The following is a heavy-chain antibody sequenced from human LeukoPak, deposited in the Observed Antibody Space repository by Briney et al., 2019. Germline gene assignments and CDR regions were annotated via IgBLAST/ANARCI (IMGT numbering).Heavy chain of an antibody. CDR1: GFTFSSYS. D-gene: IGHD3-22*01. J-gene: IGHJ4*02. CDR2: ISSSSSYI. V-gene: IGHV3-21*01. Sequence: GGSLRLSCAASGFTFSSYSMNWVRQAPGKGLEWVSSISSSSSYIYYADSVKGRFTISRDNAKNSLYLQMNSLRAEDAAVYYCVPMIVVTVDYWGQGTLVTVSS. CDR3: VPMIVVTVDY.